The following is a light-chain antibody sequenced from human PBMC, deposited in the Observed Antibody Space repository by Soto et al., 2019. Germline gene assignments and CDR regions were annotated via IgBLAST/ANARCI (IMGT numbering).Light chain of an antibody. J-gene: IGKJ4*01. CDR3: QWRSDWPPRLT. Sequence: EVVLTQSPATLSLSPGERATLSCRASESIGNYLAWYQQKLGQAPKLLIYDASHRAIGIPCRFSGDGSGTGFTLTLSSLEPEDFAFDYCQWRSDWPPRLTFGGGTKVEIK. CDR2: DAS. V-gene: IGKV3-11*01. CDR1: ESIGNY.